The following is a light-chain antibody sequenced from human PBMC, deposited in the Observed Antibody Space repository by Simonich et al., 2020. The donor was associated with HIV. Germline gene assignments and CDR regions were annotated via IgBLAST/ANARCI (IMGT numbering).Light chain of an antibody. J-gene: IGLJ2*01. CDR1: SSVVVRYNF. CDR2: EGS. Sequence: QSVLTQPPSVSAAPGQKVTISCTGTSSVVVRYNFVSWYKQHPGKAPKLMIYEGSKGPSGVSNRFSCSKSGNTASLTISGLQAEDEADYYCSSYAGSNIWVSGGGTKLTVL. CDR3: SSYAGSNIWV. V-gene: IGLV2-23*01.